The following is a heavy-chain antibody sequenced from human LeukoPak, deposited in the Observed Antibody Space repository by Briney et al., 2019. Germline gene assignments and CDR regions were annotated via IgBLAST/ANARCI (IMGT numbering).Heavy chain of an antibody. J-gene: IGHJ4*02. Sequence: GGSLRLSCAASEFTFSSYSMNWVRQAPGKGLEWVSSISSSSSYIYYADSVKGRFTISRDNAKNSLYLQMNSLRAEDTAVYYCARDPSPRYTLFDYWGQGTLVTVSS. D-gene: IGHD1-14*01. CDR2: ISSSSSYI. CDR3: ARDPSPRYTLFDY. CDR1: EFTFSSYS. V-gene: IGHV3-21*01.